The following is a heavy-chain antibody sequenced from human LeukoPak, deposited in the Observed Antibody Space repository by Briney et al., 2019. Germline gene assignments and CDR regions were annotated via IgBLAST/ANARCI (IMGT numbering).Heavy chain of an antibody. CDR2: IGTAGDT. CDR3: AKVGYYDSSGDSYFDY. CDR1: GFTFSSYD. D-gene: IGHD3-22*01. Sequence: GGSLRLSCAASGFTFSSYDMHWVRQATGKGLEWVSAIGTAGDTYYPGSVKGRFTISRDNSKNTLYLQMNSLRAEDTAVYYCAKVGYYDSSGDSYFDYWGQGTLVTVSS. V-gene: IGHV3-13*01. J-gene: IGHJ4*02.